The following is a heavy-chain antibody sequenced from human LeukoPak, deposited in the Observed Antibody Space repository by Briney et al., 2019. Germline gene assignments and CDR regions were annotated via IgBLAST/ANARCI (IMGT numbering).Heavy chain of an antibody. Sequence: SETLSLTCTVSGDSISSNYWNWLRQPPGKGLEWIGNIYYSGRTDYNPSLKSRVTISVDTSKNQISLRLSSVTAADTAVYHCARDKGPYWYFDLWGRGTLVTVSS. CDR3: ARDKGPYWYFDL. V-gene: IGHV4-59*12. CDR2: IYYSGRT. CDR1: GDSISSNY. J-gene: IGHJ2*01.